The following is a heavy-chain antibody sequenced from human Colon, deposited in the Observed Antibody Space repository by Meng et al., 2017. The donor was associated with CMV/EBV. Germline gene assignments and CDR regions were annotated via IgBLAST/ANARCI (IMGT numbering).Heavy chain of an antibody. CDR1: GFTFS. CDR2: ISSSGGTI. D-gene: IGHD5-24*01. Sequence: GGSLRLSCSASGFTFSMFSTYEMNWVRQAPGKGLEWIASISSSGGTIYYADSVKGRFTISRDNAKNSLYLQMNSLRAGDTAVYYCARAGDDYFDLWGQGTLVTVSS. CDR3: ARAGDDYFDL. J-gene: IGHJ4*02. V-gene: IGHV3-48*03.